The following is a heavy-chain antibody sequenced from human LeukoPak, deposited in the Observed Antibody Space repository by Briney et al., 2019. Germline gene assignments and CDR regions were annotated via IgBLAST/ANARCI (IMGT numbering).Heavy chain of an antibody. J-gene: IGHJ2*01. CDR2: ISSSSSYI. V-gene: IGHV3-21*01. Sequence: PGGSLRLSCAASGFTFSNFWMYWVRQAPGKGLEWVSYISSSSSYIYHADSVKGRFTISRDNAKNSLYLQMNSLRAEDTAVYYCARDPGNWYFDLWGRGTLVTVSS. D-gene: IGHD3-10*01. CDR3: ARDPGNWYFDL. CDR1: GFTFSNFW.